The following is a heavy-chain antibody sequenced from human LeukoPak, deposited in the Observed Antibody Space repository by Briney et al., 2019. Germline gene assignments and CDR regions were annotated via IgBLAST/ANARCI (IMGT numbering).Heavy chain of an antibody. Sequence: SVKVSCKASGGTFSSYAISWVRQAPGQGLEWMGGIIPIFGTANYAQKFQGRVTITADESTSTAYMELSSLRSEDTAVYYCARDGLLGGIDCGDYLGNYFDYWGQGTLVTVSS. J-gene: IGHJ4*02. CDR2: IIPIFGTA. CDR3: ARDGLLGGIDCGDYLGNYFDY. CDR1: GGTFSSYA. D-gene: IGHD4-17*01. V-gene: IGHV1-69*13.